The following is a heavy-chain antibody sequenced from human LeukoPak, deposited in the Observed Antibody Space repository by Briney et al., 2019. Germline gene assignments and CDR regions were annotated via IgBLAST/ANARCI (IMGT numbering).Heavy chain of an antibody. CDR1: GFTFSSYE. Sequence: GGSLRLSCAASGFTFSSYEMNWVRQAPGKGLEWVSYISSNGSTIYYADSVKGRFTIPRDNAKNSLYLQMNSLRAEDTAVYYCAELGITMIGGVWGKGTTVTISS. J-gene: IGHJ6*04. D-gene: IGHD3-10*02. CDR2: ISSNGSTI. CDR3: AELGITMIGGV. V-gene: IGHV3-48*03.